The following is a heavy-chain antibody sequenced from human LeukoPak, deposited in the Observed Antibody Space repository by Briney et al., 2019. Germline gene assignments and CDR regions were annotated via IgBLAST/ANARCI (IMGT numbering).Heavy chain of an antibody. V-gene: IGHV3-11*01. CDR3: ASRIAAKDAFDI. CDR2: ISSSGSTI. D-gene: IGHD2-15*01. CDR1: GFTFSDYY. Sequence: GGSLRLSCAASGFTFSDYYMSWIRQAPGKGLEWVSYISSSGSTIYYADSVKGRFTISRGNAKNSLYLQMNSLRAEDTAVYYCASRIAAKDAFDIWGQGTMVTVSS. J-gene: IGHJ3*02.